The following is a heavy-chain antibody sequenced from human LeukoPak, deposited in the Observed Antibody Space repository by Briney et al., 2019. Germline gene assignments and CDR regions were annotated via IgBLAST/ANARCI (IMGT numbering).Heavy chain of an antibody. D-gene: IGHD2/OR15-2a*01. V-gene: IGHV4-4*02. CDR3: AREGGFYRPLDY. J-gene: IGHJ4*02. CDR2: VHLNGRT. CDR1: GGSISTTNW. Sequence: GTLSLTCDVSGGSISTTNWWTWVRQPPGGGLEGMGDVHLNGRTHYSPSLESRVTMSVDMSENHVSLELTSVTAADTAVYYCAREGGFYRPLDYSGPGTLVIVSA.